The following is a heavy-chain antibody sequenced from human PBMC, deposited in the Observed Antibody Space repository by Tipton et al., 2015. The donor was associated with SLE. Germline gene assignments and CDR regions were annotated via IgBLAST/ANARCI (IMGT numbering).Heavy chain of an antibody. V-gene: IGHV3-66*01. D-gene: IGHD6-19*01. CDR3: ARDLPKSGWSLDY. Sequence: SLRLSCAASGFFVSTHYMSWVRQAPGKGLEWVSVIYSDGDTYYADSVKGRFTISRDNSKNTVYLQMNSLSADDTAVYYCARDLPKSGWSLDYWGQGTLVTVSS. J-gene: IGHJ4*02. CDR2: IYSDGDT. CDR1: GFFVSTHY.